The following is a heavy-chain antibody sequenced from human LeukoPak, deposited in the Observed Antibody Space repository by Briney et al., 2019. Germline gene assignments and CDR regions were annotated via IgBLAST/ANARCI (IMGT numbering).Heavy chain of an antibody. CDR1: GFTFSSYW. CDR3: ARDHYDILTGYYSFDY. Sequence: NPGGSLRLSCAASGFTFSSYWMSWVRQAPGKGLEWIGEIYHSGSTNYNPSLKSRVTISVDTSKNQFSLKLSSVTAADTAVYYCARDHYDILTGYYSFDYWGQGTLVTVSS. CDR2: IYHSGST. V-gene: IGHV4-4*02. D-gene: IGHD3-9*01. J-gene: IGHJ4*02.